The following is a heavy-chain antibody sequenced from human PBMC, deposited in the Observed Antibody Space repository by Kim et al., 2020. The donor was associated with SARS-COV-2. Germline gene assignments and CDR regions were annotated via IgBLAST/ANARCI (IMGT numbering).Heavy chain of an antibody. CDR3: ARVPPSVILAVTGMFYFDF. CDR2: INPNSGGT. CDR1: GYTFTDYY. D-gene: IGHD6-19*01. V-gene: IGHV1-2*06. J-gene: IGHJ4*02. Sequence: ASVKVSCKASGYTFTDYYMHWVRQAPGQGLEWMGRINPNSGGTNYAQKFQGRVTVTRDTSISTAYMELSRLTSDDTAVYYCARVPPSVILAVTGMFYFDFWGQGTLVTVSS.